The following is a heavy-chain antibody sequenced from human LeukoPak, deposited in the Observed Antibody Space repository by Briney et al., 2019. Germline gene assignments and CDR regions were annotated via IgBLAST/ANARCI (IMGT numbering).Heavy chain of an antibody. CDR2: ISGSGGST. V-gene: IGHV3-23*01. J-gene: IGHJ4*02. CDR1: GFTFSSYA. Sequence: GGSLTLSCAASGFTFSSYAMSWVRQAPGKGLEWVSAISGSGGSTYYADSVKGRFTISRDNSKNTLYLQMNSLRAEDTAVYYCAKLTKYGYHDRGSIDYWGQGTLVTVSS. CDR3: AKLTKYGYHDRGSIDY. D-gene: IGHD5-18*01.